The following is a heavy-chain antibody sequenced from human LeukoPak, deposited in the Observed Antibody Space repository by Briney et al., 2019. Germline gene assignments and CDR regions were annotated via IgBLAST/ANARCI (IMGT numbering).Heavy chain of an antibody. D-gene: IGHD2-8*01. J-gene: IGHJ6*02. Sequence: GGSLRLSCAASGFTFSSYAMSWVRQAPGKGLEWVSAISGSGGSTYYADSVKGRFTISRDNSKNTLYLQMNSLRAEDTAVYYCARSAGYCTNGVCSPYYYGMDVWGQGTTVTVSS. CDR3: ARSAGYCTNGVCSPYYYGMDV. CDR2: ISGSGGST. CDR1: GFTFSSYA. V-gene: IGHV3-23*01.